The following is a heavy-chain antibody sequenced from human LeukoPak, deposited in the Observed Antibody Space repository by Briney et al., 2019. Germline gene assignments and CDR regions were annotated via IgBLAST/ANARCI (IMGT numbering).Heavy chain of an antibody. CDR1: GFTFSSYG. V-gene: IGHV3-30*02. Sequence: TGGSLRLSCAASGFTFSSYGMHWVRQAPGKGLEWVAFIRYDGSNKYYADSVQGRFTISRDNSKTTLYLQMNSLRAEDTAMYYCAKDDSSGWYEFAFDYWGQGTLVTVSS. D-gene: IGHD6-19*01. CDR3: AKDDSSGWYEFAFDY. J-gene: IGHJ4*02. CDR2: IRYDGSNK.